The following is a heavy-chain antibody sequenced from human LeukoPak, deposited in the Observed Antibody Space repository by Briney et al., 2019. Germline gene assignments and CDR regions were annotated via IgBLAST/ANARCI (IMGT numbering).Heavy chain of an antibody. CDR1: GGSISSYY. J-gene: IGHJ4*02. D-gene: IGHD3-9*01. CDR2: IYYSGST. V-gene: IGHV4-59*08. Sequence: SETLSLTCTVSGGSISSYYWGWIRQPPGKGLGWIGYIYYSGSTNYNPSLKSRVTISVDTSKNQFSLKLSSVTAADTAVYYCARGYYDILTGYYLPFDYWGQGTLVTVSS. CDR3: ARGYYDILTGYYLPFDY.